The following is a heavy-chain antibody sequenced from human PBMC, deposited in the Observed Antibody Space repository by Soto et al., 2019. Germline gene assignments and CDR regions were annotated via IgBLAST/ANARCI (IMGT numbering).Heavy chain of an antibody. CDR1: GYSFTSYY. Sequence: ASVKVSCKASGYSFTSYYIHWVRQAPGQGLEWLGLINPTGGRTTYAQRCQGRVIMTRDTATNTLYLQLASLRSDDTAVYYCARESTNLDVWGQGTPVTVSS. CDR2: INPTGGRT. J-gene: IGHJ6*02. D-gene: IGHD5-12*01. V-gene: IGHV1-46*01. CDR3: ARESTNLDV.